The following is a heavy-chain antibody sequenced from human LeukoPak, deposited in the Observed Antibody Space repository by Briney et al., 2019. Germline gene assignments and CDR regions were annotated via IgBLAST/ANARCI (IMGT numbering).Heavy chain of an antibody. CDR2: IYYSGST. V-gene: IGHV4-39*01. J-gene: IGHJ4*02. Sequence: SETLSLTCAVSGGSISSSSYYWGWIRQPPGKGLEWIGSIYYSGSTYYNPSLKSRVTISVDTSKNQFSLKLSSVTAADTAVYYCARFSIYDTLTGYEPFDYWGQGTLVTVSS. CDR1: GGSISSSSYY. D-gene: IGHD3-9*01. CDR3: ARFSIYDTLTGYEPFDY.